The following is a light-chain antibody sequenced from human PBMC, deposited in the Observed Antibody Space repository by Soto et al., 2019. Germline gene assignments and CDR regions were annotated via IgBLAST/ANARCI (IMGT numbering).Light chain of an antibody. CDR3: QQYDHLPRT. J-gene: IGKJ1*01. CDR1: QEISNY. V-gene: IGKV1-33*01. CDR2: DAS. Sequence: DIQMIQSPSSLSASVGDRVTITCQASQEISNYLNWYQQKPGKAPQLLIYDASNLERGVPSRFSGRGSGTDFTCTISSLQPEDFSTSYCQQYDHLPRTFGRGTKVEIK.